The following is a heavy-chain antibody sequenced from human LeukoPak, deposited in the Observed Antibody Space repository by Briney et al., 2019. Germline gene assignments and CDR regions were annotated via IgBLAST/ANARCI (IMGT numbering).Heavy chain of an antibody. V-gene: IGHV3-23*01. CDR1: GFTFSSYG. CDR2: ISGSGGST. CDR3: AKDFSSLVLLTFDY. Sequence: GGSLRLSCAASGFTFSSYGMSWVRQAPGKGLEWVSAISGSGGSTYYADSVKGRFTISRDNSKNTLYLQMNSLRAEDTAVYYCAKDFSSLVLLTFDYWGQGTLVTVSS. D-gene: IGHD2-21*02. J-gene: IGHJ4*02.